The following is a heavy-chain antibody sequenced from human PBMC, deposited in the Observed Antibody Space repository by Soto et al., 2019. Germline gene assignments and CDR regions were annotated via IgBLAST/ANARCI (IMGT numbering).Heavy chain of an antibody. CDR3: ARQGGYCSSTSCLRPNLENNWFDP. Sequence: QLQLQESGPGLVKPSETLSLTCTVSGGSISSSSYYWGWIRQPPGKGLEWIGSIYYSGSTYYNPSLKSRVTISVDTSKNQFSLKLSSVTAADTAVYYCARQGGYCSSTSCLRPNLENNWFDPWGQGTLVTVSS. CDR1: GGSISSSSYY. V-gene: IGHV4-39*01. CDR2: IYYSGST. J-gene: IGHJ5*02. D-gene: IGHD2-2*01.